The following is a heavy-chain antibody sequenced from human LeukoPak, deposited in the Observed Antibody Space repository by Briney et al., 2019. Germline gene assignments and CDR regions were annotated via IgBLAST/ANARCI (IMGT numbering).Heavy chain of an antibody. J-gene: IGHJ4*02. CDR3: ARDFERWSAYLDY. V-gene: IGHV3-7*01. CDR1: GFTFSSYW. D-gene: IGHD4-23*01. Sequence: GGSLRLSCAASGFTFSSYWMSWVRQAPGKGLEWVANIKQDGSEKYYVDSVKGRFTISRDNAKNSLYLQMNSLRAEDTAVYYCARDFERWSAYLDYWGQGTLVTVSS. CDR2: IKQDGSEK.